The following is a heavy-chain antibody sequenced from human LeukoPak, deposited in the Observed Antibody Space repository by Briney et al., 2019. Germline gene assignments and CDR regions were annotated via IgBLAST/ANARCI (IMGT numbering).Heavy chain of an antibody. V-gene: IGHV1-18*04. CDR1: GYTFTNYG. Sequence: GASVKVSCKASGYTFTNYGISWVRQAPGQGLEWMGWISSYNGNTNNAHKFQGRVTMTAETSTSTAYMELRSLRSDDTAVYYCARDSITTVRGVMRGSSDLVYWGQGALVSVPS. J-gene: IGHJ4*02. D-gene: IGHD3-10*01. CDR3: ARDSITTVRGVMRGSSDLVY. CDR2: ISSYNGNT.